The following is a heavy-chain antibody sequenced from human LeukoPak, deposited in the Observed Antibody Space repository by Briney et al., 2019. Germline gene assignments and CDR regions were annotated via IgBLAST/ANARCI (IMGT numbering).Heavy chain of an antibody. D-gene: IGHD3-22*01. J-gene: IGHJ4*02. V-gene: IGHV1-2*02. CDR3: AMRSLYYYDSSDPGYFDY. CDR1: GYTFSGYY. Sequence: GASVKVSCKASGYTFSGYYMHWVRQAPGQGLEWTGWINPNSGGTNYAQKFQGRVTMTRDTPISTAYMELSRLRSDDTAVYYCAMRSLYYYDSSDPGYFDYWGQGTLVTVSS. CDR2: INPNSGGT.